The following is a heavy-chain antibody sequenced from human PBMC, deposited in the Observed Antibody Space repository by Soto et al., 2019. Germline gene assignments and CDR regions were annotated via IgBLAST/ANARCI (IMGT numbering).Heavy chain of an antibody. J-gene: IGHJ4*02. CDR3: ARLYYYGSGGDY. V-gene: IGHV4-59*08. Sequence: QVQLQESGPGLVKPSETLSLTCTVSGGSISSYYWSWIRQPPGKGLEWIGYIYYSGSTNYNPSLKRRVTISVDTSKNQFSLKLSSVTAADTAVYYCARLYYYGSGGDYWGQGTLVTVSS. D-gene: IGHD3-10*01. CDR2: IYYSGST. CDR1: GGSISSYY.